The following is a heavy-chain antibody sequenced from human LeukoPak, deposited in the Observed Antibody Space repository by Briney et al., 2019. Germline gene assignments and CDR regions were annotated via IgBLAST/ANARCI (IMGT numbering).Heavy chain of an antibody. J-gene: IGHJ3*02. Sequence: PSETLSLTCTVSGGSISSGSYYWSWIRQPAGKGLEWIGRIYTSGSTNYNPSLKSRVTISVDTSKNQFPLKLSSVTAADTAVYYCARHQWLVPSDAFDIWGQGTMVTVSS. D-gene: IGHD6-19*01. CDR3: ARHQWLVPSDAFDI. CDR2: IYTSGST. CDR1: GGSISSGSYY. V-gene: IGHV4-61*02.